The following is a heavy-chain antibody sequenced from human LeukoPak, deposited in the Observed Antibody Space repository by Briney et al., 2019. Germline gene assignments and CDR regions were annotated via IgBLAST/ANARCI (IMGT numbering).Heavy chain of an antibody. J-gene: IGHJ4*02. CDR2: INPSGGST. CDR3: AREYCSSTSCYVYDFDY. Sequence: ASVKVSCKASGYTFTSYYMHWVRQAPGQGLEWMGIINPSGGSTSYAQKFQGRVTMTRDTSTSTVYMELSSLRSEDTAVYYCAREYCSSTSCYVYDFDYCGQGTLVTVSS. V-gene: IGHV1-46*01. CDR1: GYTFTSYY. D-gene: IGHD2-2*01.